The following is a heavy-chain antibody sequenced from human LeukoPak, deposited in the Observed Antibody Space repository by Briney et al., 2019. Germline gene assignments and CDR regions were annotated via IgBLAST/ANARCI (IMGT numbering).Heavy chain of an antibody. CDR1: EFSVGSNY. V-gene: IGHV3-23*01. CDR2: ISGSGGST. D-gene: IGHD5-12*01. Sequence: TGGSLRLSCAASEFSVGSNYMTWVRQAPGKGLEWVSAISGSGGSTYYADSVKGRFTISRDNSKNTLYLQMNSLRAEDTAVYYCARDLGYSGYDMGRIVDYWGQGTLVTVSS. CDR3: ARDLGYSGYDMGRIVDY. J-gene: IGHJ4*02.